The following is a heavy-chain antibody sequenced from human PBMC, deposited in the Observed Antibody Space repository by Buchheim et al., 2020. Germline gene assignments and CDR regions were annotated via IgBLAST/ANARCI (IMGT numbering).Heavy chain of an antibody. V-gene: IGHV3-21*01. J-gene: IGHJ4*02. D-gene: IGHD3/OR15-3a*01. Sequence: EVQLVESGGGLVKPGGSLRLSCAASGFTFSSYSMNWVRQAPGKGLEWVSSISSSSSYIYYADSLKGRFTISTDNSKHPMYLQMNSLRAEDTAVYYCARGWTGTFDYWGQGTL. CDR1: GFTFSSYS. CDR2: ISSSSSYI. CDR3: ARGWTGTFDY.